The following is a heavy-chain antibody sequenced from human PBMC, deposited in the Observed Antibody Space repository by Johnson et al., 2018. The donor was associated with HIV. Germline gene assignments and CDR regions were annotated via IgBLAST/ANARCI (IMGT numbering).Heavy chain of an antibody. D-gene: IGHD3-3*01. J-gene: IGHJ3*02. CDR1: GFTFSDYY. CDR3: ARDQRFWAFDI. Sequence: QVQLVESGGGVVQPGGSLRLSCAASGFTFSDYYMSWIRQAPGKGLEWVSYISSSGSTIYYTDSVKGRFTISRDNAKNSLYLQMNSPRAEDTAVYYCARDQRFWAFDIWGQGTMVTVSS. V-gene: IGHV3-11*04. CDR2: ISSSGSTI.